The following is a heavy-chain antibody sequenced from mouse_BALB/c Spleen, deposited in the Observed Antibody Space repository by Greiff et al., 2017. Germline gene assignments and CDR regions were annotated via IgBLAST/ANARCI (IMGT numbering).Heavy chain of an antibody. D-gene: IGHD2-4*01. CDR2: IYPGSGST. J-gene: IGHJ4*01. CDR1: GYTFTSYW. V-gene: IGHV1S22*01. CDR3: TRSRDYDGYAMDY. Sequence: LKQPGSELVRPGASVKLSCKASGYTFTSYWMHWVKQRHGQGLEWIGNIYPGSGSTNYDEKFKSKGTLTVDTSSSTAYMHLSSLTSEDSAVYYCTRSRDYDGYAMDYWGQGTSVTVSS.